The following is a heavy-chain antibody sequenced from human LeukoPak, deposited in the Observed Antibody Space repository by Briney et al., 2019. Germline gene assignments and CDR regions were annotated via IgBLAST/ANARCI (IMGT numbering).Heavy chain of an antibody. CDR2: ISSNGGST. V-gene: IGHV3-64*04. J-gene: IGHJ4*02. CDR1: GFTFSSYA. Sequence: PGGSLRLSCAASGFTFSSYAMSWVRQAPGKGLEYVSGISSNGGSTYYADSVKGRFTISRDNSKNTVDLQLNSLRAEDSAVYYCAKQSFRMVNYFDYWGQGTLVTVSS. D-gene: IGHD3-16*02. CDR3: AKQSFRMVNYFDY.